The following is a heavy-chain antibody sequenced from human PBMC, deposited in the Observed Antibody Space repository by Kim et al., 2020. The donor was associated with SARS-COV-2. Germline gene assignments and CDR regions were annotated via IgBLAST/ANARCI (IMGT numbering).Heavy chain of an antibody. CDR2: ISYDGSNK. J-gene: IGHJ4*01. V-gene: IGHV3-30*18. CDR3: AKDQADYDSSGYYY. CDR1: GFTFSSYG. Sequence: GGSLRLSCAASGFTFSSYGMHWGRQAPGKGLEWVAVISYDGSNKYYADSVKGRFTIFRDNSKNTLYLQMNSLRAEDTAVYYCAKDQADYDSSGYYYGG. D-gene: IGHD3-22*01.